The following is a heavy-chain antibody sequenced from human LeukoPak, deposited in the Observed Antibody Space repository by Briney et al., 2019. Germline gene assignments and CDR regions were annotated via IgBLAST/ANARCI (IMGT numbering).Heavy chain of an antibody. V-gene: IGHV1-46*01. CDR1: GNTFTSYY. D-gene: IGHD3-22*01. Sequence: GASVKVSCKASGNTFTSYYMHWVRQAPGQGLEWMGIINPSGGSTSYAQKFQGRVTMTRDMSTSTIYMELSSLRSEDTAVYYCARDRQGVYYDSSGYGSGYWGQGTLVTVSS. CDR3: ARDRQGVYYDSSGYGSGY. J-gene: IGHJ4*02. CDR2: INPSGGST.